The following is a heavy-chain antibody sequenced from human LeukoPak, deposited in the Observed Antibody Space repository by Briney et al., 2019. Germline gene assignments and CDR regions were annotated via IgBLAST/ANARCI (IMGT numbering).Heavy chain of an antibody. CDR2: IYYSGST. V-gene: IGHV4-39*07. Sequence: SETLSLTCTVSGGSISSSSYYWGWIRQPPGKGLEWIGSIYYSGSTYYNPSLKSRVTISVDTSKNQFSLKLSSVTAADTAVYYCARDGGIAARPRPFDYWGQGTLVTVSS. J-gene: IGHJ4*02. D-gene: IGHD6-6*01. CDR1: GGSISSSSYY. CDR3: ARDGGIAARPRPFDY.